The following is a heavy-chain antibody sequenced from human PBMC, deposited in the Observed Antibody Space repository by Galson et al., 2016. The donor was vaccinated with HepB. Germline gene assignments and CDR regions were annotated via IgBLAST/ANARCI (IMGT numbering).Heavy chain of an antibody. J-gene: IGHJ4*02. CDR2: ITSSSSSI. CDR1: GFIFRAYA. D-gene: IGHD2-15*01. CDR3: ASQWVAVDY. Sequence: SLRLSCAASGFIFRAYAMHWVRQAPGKGLEWVSCITSSSSSIYYADSVKGRFTISRDNAKNSLYLQMNSLRDEDTAVYYCASQWVAVDYWGRGTLVTVSS. V-gene: IGHV3-48*02.